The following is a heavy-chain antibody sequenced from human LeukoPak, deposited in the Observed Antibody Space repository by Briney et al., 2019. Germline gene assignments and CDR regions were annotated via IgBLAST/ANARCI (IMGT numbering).Heavy chain of an antibody. D-gene: IGHD2-8*02. CDR1: GFTFSSYE. CDR2: ISSSGSTI. V-gene: IGHV3-48*03. Sequence: PGGSLRLSCAASGFTFSSYEMNWVRQAPGKGLEWVSYISSSGSTIYYADSVKGRFTISRDNSKNTLYLQMNSLRAEGTAVYYCAKPPGGWQGLDAFDIWGQGTMVTVSS. J-gene: IGHJ3*02. CDR3: AKPPGGWQGLDAFDI.